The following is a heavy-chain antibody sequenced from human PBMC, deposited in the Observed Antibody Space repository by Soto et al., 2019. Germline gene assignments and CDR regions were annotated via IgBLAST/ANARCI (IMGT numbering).Heavy chain of an antibody. CDR3: ARVESAHSSSWYSGYFDY. J-gene: IGHJ4*02. CDR2: IWYDGSNK. Sequence: PGGSLRLSCAASGFTFSSYGVHWVRQAPGKGLEWVAVIWYDGSNKYYADSVKGRFTISRDNSKNTLYLQMNSLRAEDTAVYYCARVESAHSSSWYSGYFDYWGQGTLVTVSS. D-gene: IGHD6-13*01. CDR1: GFTFSSYG. V-gene: IGHV3-33*01.